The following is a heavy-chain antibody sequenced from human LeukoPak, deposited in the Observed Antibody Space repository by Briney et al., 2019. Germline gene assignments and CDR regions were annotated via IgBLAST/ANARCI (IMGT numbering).Heavy chain of an antibody. Sequence: SETLSLTCTVSGGSISSSSYYWGWIRQPPGKGLEWIGSIYYSGSTNYNPSLKSRVTISVDTSKNQFSLKLSSVTAADTAVYYCARNAAWGLWFGELLNYFDYWGQGTLVTVSS. CDR2: IYYSGST. J-gene: IGHJ4*02. CDR1: GGSISSSSYY. V-gene: IGHV4-39*07. D-gene: IGHD3-10*01. CDR3: ARNAAWGLWFGELLNYFDY.